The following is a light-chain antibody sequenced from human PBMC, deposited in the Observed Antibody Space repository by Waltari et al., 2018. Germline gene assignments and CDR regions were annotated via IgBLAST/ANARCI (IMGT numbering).Light chain of an antibody. CDR1: ILAKKY. V-gene: IGLV3-27*01. Sequence: SYDLTQPSSVSVSPGQTARITCSGDILAKKYGRWIQQKPGQAPVQVIYKDNERPSGIPERFSGSSSGTTVTLTISGAHVDDEADYYCYSAADNAVGVFGGGTKLTV. CDR3: YSAADNAVGV. CDR2: KDN. J-gene: IGLJ3*02.